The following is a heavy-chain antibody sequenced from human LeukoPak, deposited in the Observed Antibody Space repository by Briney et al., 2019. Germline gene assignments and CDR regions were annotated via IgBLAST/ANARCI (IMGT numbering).Heavy chain of an antibody. V-gene: IGHV4-59*01. Sequence: SETLSLTCTVSGGSISSYYWSWIRQPPGKGLEWIGYTYYSGSTNHNPSLKSRVTISVDTSKNQFSLKLSSVTAADTAVYYCARGRTVTNIWGQGTMVTVSS. CDR2: TYYSGST. D-gene: IGHD4-17*01. CDR1: GGSISSYY. CDR3: ARGRTVTNI. J-gene: IGHJ3*02.